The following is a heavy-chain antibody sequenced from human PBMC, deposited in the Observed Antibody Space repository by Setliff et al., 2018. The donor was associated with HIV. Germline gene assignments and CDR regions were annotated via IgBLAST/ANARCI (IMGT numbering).Heavy chain of an antibody. J-gene: IGHJ4*02. D-gene: IGHD7-27*01. V-gene: IGHV5-51*01. CDR2: IYPGDSDT. CDR3: IRRRRAPGTGDLESY. CDR1: GYSFTNYW. Sequence: GASLTISCQASGYSFTNYWIGWVRQMPGKGLEWMGVIYPGDSDTRYSPSFQGQVTISADRSITTAYLKWSSLKVSDTAMYYCIRRRRAPGTGDLESYWGQGTLVTVSS.